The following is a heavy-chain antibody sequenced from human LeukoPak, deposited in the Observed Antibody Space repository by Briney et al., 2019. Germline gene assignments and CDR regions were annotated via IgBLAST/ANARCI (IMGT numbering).Heavy chain of an antibody. CDR2: ISSSSSTI. Sequence: PGGSLRLSCAASGFSLSSYSMNWVRQAPGKGLEWVSYISSSSSTIYYADSVKGRFTISRDNAKNSLYLQMNSLRAEDTAVYYCARDLSSGYYHFDYWGQGTLVTVSS. CDR1: GFSLSSYS. V-gene: IGHV3-48*04. J-gene: IGHJ4*02. CDR3: ARDLSSGYYHFDY. D-gene: IGHD3-22*01.